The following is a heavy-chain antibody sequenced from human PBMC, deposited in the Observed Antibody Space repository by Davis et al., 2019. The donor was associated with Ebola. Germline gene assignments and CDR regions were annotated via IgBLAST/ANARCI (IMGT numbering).Heavy chain of an antibody. CDR3: ARDTIFSSGWSL. Sequence: ASVKVSCKASGYTFTSYAMHWVRHAPGQRLEWMGWINAGNGNTKYSQKFQGRVTITRDTSASTAYMELSSLRSEDTAVYYCARDTIFSSGWSLWGQGTLVTVSS. J-gene: IGHJ4*02. D-gene: IGHD6-19*01. CDR1: GYTFTSYA. V-gene: IGHV1-3*01. CDR2: INAGNGNT.